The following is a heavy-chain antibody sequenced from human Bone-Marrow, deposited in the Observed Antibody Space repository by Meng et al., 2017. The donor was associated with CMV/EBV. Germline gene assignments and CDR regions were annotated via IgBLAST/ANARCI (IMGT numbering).Heavy chain of an antibody. D-gene: IGHD2-15*01. V-gene: IGHV4-4*07. CDR2: IYTTGST. CDR1: GGSILSYD. CDR3: ASAFCSGGNCYYLDH. J-gene: IGHJ4*02. Sequence: VSGGSILSYDWSWIRQPAGKGLEWIGRIYTTGSTNYNPSLKSRVTMSVDTSKNQFSLKLSSVTAADTAVYYCASAFCSGGNCYYLDHWGQGTLVTVSS.